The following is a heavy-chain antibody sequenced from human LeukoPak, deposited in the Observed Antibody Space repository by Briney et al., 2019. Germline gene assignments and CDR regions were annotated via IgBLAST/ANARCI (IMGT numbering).Heavy chain of an antibody. Sequence: ASVKVSCKASGYTFTNYGISWVRQAPGQGLEWMGWTSAHNGNIKYAQNLQGRVTMTTDTSTSTAYMELRSLRSDDTAVYYCARDLFVVAFDYWGQGTLVTVSS. CDR1: GYTFTNYG. CDR2: TSAHNGNI. V-gene: IGHV1-18*01. J-gene: IGHJ4*02. D-gene: IGHD2-15*01. CDR3: ARDLFVVAFDY.